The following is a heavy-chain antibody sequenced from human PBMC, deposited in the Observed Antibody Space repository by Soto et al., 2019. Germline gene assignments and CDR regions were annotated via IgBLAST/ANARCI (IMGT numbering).Heavy chain of an antibody. CDR1: GYTFTDYH. CDR3: AREGGSETLQPSYNWFDT. V-gene: IGHV1-2*02. J-gene: IGHJ5*02. Sequence: GGSVEVSCKASGYTFTDYHINWVRQAPGQGLEFMGWINANNGGAGSAQQFQGRVTVTRDTSITTVYMELSNLRSDDTAVYYCAREGGSETLQPSYNWFDTWGQGTLVTVSS. D-gene: IGHD6-25*01. CDR2: INANNGGA.